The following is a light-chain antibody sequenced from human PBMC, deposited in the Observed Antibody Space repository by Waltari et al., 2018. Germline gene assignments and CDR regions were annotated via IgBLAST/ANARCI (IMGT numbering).Light chain of an antibody. Sequence: DIQMTQSPSSLSASVGDKVTITCRASQNIATFLNWFQHRPGQAPDLLIYGASTWHRGVPSMFTGSGSGTEFTLTISSVQPGDFATYYCQQTYVFPRTFGQGTKVEMK. CDR2: GAS. J-gene: IGKJ1*01. CDR1: QNIATF. CDR3: QQTYVFPRT. V-gene: IGKV1-39*01.